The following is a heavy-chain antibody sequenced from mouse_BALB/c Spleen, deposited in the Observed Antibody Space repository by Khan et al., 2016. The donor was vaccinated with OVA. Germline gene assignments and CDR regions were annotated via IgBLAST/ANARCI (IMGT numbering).Heavy chain of an antibody. V-gene: IGHV1S136*01. CDR3: SPVGTYYVSFAY. D-gene: IGHD1-1*01. CDR2: IYPFNDDT. CDR1: GYTFTSYV. J-gene: IGHJ3*01. Sequence: VQLQQSGPELVKPGASVKMSCKASGYTFTSYVMHWVKQKPGLGLEWIGYIYPFNDDTKYNEKFKGKATLTSDRSSRTAYMELSSLTSEDSAVYSCSPVGTYYVSFAYWGQGTLVTVSA.